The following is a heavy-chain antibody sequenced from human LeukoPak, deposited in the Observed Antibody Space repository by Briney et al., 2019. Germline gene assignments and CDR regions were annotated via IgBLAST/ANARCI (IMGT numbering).Heavy chain of an antibody. CDR2: IIPIFGTA. V-gene: IGHV1-69*13. CDR1: GGTFSSYA. Sequence: SVTVSCKASGGTFSSYAISWVRQAPGQGLEWMGGIIPIFGTANYAQKFQGRVTITADESTSTAYMELSSLRSEDTAVYYCARGGGYKWASAFDIWGQGTMVTVSS. D-gene: IGHD5-24*01. CDR3: ARGGGYKWASAFDI. J-gene: IGHJ3*02.